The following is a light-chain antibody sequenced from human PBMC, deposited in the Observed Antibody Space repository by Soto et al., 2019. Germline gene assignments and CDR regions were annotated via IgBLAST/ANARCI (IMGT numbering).Light chain of an antibody. CDR3: QEYNEWPFS. CDR1: QSVSNN. V-gene: IGKV3-15*01. Sequence: EIVMTQSPATLSVSPGERATLSCRARQSVSNNLAWYQQKPGHAPRLLIYHASTGATGIPARFSGSGSGTERTLTISSVQSEDFAVYYFQEYNEWPFSFGGGTKDEIK. CDR2: HAS. J-gene: IGKJ4*01.